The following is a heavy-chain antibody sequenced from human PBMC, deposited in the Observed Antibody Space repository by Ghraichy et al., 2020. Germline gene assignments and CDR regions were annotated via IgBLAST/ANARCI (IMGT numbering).Heavy chain of an antibody. Sequence: ASVKVSCKASGYTFTSYGISWVRQAPGQGLEWMGWISAYNGNTNYAQKLQGRVTMTTDTSTSTAYMELRSLRSDDTAVYYCARDNTDIVVVPAAMPSNYWGQGTLVTVSS. V-gene: IGHV1-18*04. CDR1: GYTFTSYG. CDR2: ISAYNGNT. J-gene: IGHJ4*02. CDR3: ARDNTDIVVVPAAMPSNY. D-gene: IGHD2-2*01.